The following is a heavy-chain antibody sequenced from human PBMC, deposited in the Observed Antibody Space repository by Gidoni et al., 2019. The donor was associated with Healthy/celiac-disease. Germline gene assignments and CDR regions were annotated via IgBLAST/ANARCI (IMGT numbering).Heavy chain of an antibody. CDR2: ISYDGSNK. V-gene: IGHV3-30*04. CDR1: GFTFSSYA. CDR3: ARTSSYGDRYYYYGMDV. Sequence: QVQLVESGGGVVQPGRSLRLSCAASGFTFSSYAMHWVRQAPGKGLEWVAVISYDGSNKYYADSVKGRFTISRDNSKNTLYLQMNSLRAEDTAVYYCARTSSYGDRYYYYGMDVWGQGTTVTVSS. D-gene: IGHD4-17*01. J-gene: IGHJ6*02.